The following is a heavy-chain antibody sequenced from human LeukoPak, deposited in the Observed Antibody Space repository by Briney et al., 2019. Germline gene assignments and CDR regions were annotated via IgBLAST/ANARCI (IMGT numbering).Heavy chain of an antibody. CDR2: IYHSGST. V-gene: IGHV4-38-2*02. Sequence: KSSETLSLTCTVSGYSISSGYYWGWIRQPPGKGLEWIGSIYHSGSTYYNPSLKSRVTISVDTSKNQFSLKLSSVTAADTAVYYCARVVSGGYFLRSFDYWGQGTLVTVSS. CDR1: GYSISSGYY. J-gene: IGHJ4*02. CDR3: ARVVSGGYFLRSFDY. D-gene: IGHD1-26*01.